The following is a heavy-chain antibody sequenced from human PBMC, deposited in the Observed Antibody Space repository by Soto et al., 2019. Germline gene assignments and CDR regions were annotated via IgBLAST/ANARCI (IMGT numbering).Heavy chain of an antibody. Sequence: QVQLVQSGAEVKKPGSSVKVSCKASGGTFSSYAISWVRQAPGQGLEWMGGIIPIFGRADYAQRFQGRVTITADESTSTAYVELSSLRSADTAVYYFSKNPETYYYVMDVWGQGTTVTVSS. CDR3: SKNPETYYYVMDV. CDR2: IIPIFGRA. CDR1: GGTFSSYA. V-gene: IGHV1-69*12. J-gene: IGHJ6*02.